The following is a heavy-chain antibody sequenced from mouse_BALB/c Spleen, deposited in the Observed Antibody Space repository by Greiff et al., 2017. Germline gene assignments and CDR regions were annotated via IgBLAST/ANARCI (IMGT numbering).Heavy chain of an antibody. D-gene: IGHD3-2*02. V-gene: IGHV1-54*01. CDR2: INPGSGGT. CDR1: GYAFTNYL. J-gene: IGHJ4*01. Sequence: HVQLQQSGAELVRPGTSVKVSCKASGYAFTNYLIEWVKQRPGQGLEWIGVINPGSGGTNYNEKFKGKATLTADKSSSTAYMQLSSLTSDDSAVYFCARSGVYYAMDYWGQGTSVTVSS. CDR3: ARSGVYYAMDY.